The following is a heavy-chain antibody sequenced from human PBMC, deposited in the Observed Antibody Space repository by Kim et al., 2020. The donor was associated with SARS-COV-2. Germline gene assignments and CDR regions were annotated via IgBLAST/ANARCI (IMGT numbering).Heavy chain of an antibody. V-gene: IGHV3-53*01. J-gene: IGHJ4*01. CDR3: GARGYSSSY. CDR2: IYSGGST. Sequence: GGSLRLSCAASGFTVSSNYMSWVRQAPGKGLEWVSVIYSGGSTYYADSAKGRFTISRDNSKNTPFLQLNSLRAADTAAYYCGARGYSSSYWGHGTPVTVS. CDR1: GFTVSSNY. D-gene: IGHD6-19*01.